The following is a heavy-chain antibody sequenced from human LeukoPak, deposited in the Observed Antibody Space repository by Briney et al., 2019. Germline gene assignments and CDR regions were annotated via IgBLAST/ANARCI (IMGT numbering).Heavy chain of an antibody. CDR1: GFTFSSYS. Sequence: GGSLRLSCAASGFTFSSYSMNWVRQAPGKGLEWVSSISRSGRYIYYADSVKGRFTISRDNAKNSLYLQMNSLRAEDTAVYYRARDRLDIVATIRAFDYWGQGTLVTVSS. J-gene: IGHJ4*02. V-gene: IGHV3-21*01. CDR2: ISRSGRYI. CDR3: ARDRLDIVATIRAFDY. D-gene: IGHD5-12*01.